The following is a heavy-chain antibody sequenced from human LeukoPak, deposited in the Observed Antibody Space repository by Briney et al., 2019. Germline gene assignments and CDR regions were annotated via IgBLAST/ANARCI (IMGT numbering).Heavy chain of an antibody. J-gene: IGHJ5*02. CDR1: GFTFDDYA. D-gene: IGHD2-2*01. CDR2: ISWNSGSI. CDR3: ARETLIVVVPAASNGFDP. Sequence: PGGSLRLSCAASGFTFDDYAMHWVRQAPGKGLEWVSGISWNSGSIGYADSVKGRFTISRDNAKNSLYLQMSSLRSEDTAVYYCARETLIVVVPAASNGFDPWGQGTLVTVSS. V-gene: IGHV3-9*01.